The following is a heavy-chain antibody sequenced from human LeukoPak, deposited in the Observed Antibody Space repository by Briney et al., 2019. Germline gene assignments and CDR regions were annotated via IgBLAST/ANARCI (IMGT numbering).Heavy chain of an antibody. J-gene: IGHJ4*02. Sequence: GGSLTLSCSASGFSFSDYDMNWFRLAPGKGLEWISSISGRSSHVYYGDSVRGRFSISRDNAMNSVFLQMNSLGVDDTAVYYCGRAFPPLRTASAGDLWGQGTLVTVSS. D-gene: IGHD3-16*01. CDR1: GFSFSDYD. V-gene: IGHV3-21*01. CDR2: ISGRSSHV. CDR3: GRAFPPLRTASAGDL.